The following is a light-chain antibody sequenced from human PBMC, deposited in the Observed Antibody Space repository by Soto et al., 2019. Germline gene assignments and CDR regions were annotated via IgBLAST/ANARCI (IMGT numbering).Light chain of an antibody. Sequence: QSALTQPRSVSGSPGQSVTISCTGSSSDVGDYNYVSWYQHHPGKAPKLMIYDVSKRPSGVPGRFSGSKSGNTASLTISGLQADDEADYYCCSYAGTYTVVFGGGTQLTVL. V-gene: IGLV2-11*01. CDR1: SSDVGDYNY. CDR2: DVS. CDR3: CSYAGTYTVV. J-gene: IGLJ2*01.